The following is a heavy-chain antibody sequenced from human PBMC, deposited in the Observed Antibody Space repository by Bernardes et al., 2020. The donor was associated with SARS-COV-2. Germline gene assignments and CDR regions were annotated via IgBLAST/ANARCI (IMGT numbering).Heavy chain of an antibody. CDR1: GGSISSGGYY. Sequence: SETLSLTCTFSGGSISSGGYYWSWIRQHPGKGLEWIGYIYYSGSTYYNLSLKIRVTISVDTSKNQFSLKLIFVTAADKDVYYCAREHKEVLTGYLDYWGQGTLVTVSS. V-gene: IGHV4-31*03. CDR3: AREHKEVLTGYLDY. J-gene: IGHJ4*02. CDR2: IYYSGST. D-gene: IGHD3-9*01.